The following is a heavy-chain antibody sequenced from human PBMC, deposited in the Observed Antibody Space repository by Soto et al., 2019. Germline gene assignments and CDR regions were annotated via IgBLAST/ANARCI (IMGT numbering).Heavy chain of an antibody. J-gene: IGHJ4*02. CDR2: ISAYNGNT. Sequence: ASVKFSCKASGYTFTIYGISWVRQAPGQGLEWMGWISAYNGNTNYAQQLQGRVTMTTDTSTSTAYMELRSLRSDDTAVYYSAYSHCTNGVCYISPPVHFDYWGPGTLVTVSS. CDR1: GYTFTIYG. D-gene: IGHD2-8*01. V-gene: IGHV1-18*01. CDR3: AYSHCTNGVCYISPPVHFDY.